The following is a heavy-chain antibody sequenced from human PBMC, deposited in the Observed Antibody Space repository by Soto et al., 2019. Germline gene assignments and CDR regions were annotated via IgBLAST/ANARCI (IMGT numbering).Heavy chain of an antibody. V-gene: IGHV4-39*01. CDR1: GGSISSSSCY. D-gene: IGHD2-8*02. J-gene: IGHJ4*02. CDR2: IYDSGST. CDR3: ARLPMRGGVTPAGY. Sequence: QLQLQESGPGLVKPSETLSLTCTVSGGSISSSSCYWGWIRQPPGKGLEWIGSIYDSGSTYYNPSLKSRVTRTVDTSKNQFSLKRSAVTAADTAVYYCARLPMRGGVTPAGYWGQGTLVTVSS.